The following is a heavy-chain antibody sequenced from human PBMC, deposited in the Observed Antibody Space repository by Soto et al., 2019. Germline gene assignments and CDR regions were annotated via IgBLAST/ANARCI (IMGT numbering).Heavy chain of an antibody. J-gene: IGHJ6*03. Sequence: EVQLLESGGGLVQPGGSLRLSCAASGFTFSSYAMSWVRQAPGKGLEWVSAISGSGGSTYYADSVKGRFTISRDNSKNTLYLQMNSLRPEDTAVYYCAKGGGFNLYYMDVWGKGTTVTVSS. CDR1: GFTFSSYA. V-gene: IGHV3-23*01. CDR3: AKGGGFNLYYMDV. CDR2: ISGSGGST. D-gene: IGHD5-12*01.